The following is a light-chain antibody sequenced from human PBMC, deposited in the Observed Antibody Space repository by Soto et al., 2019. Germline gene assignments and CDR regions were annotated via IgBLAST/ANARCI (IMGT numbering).Light chain of an antibody. V-gene: IGKV3-11*01. CDR3: QQSYSTLLT. CDR2: DVS. CDR1: QNISSY. J-gene: IGKJ4*01. Sequence: IVLTQSPATLSLSPGNRATLSCRASQNISSYLIWYQQKPGQSPRVLIYDVSNRATGIPTRFSGSGSGTDFTLTISSLETEDFATYYCQQSYSTLLTFGGGTKVDIK.